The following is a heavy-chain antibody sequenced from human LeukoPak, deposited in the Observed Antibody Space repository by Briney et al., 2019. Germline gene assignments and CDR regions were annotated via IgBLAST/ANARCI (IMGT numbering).Heavy chain of an antibody. CDR3: VRESDWLFDL. Sequence: SETLSLTCTVSGGSLTNYYWSWVRQSPEGGLEWMGFIYYSGRTYYNPSLKGRATISVDTSKNQFSLSLNSVTAADTAVYYCVRESDWLFDLWGQGTLVTVSS. J-gene: IGHJ4*02. CDR2: IYYSGRT. CDR1: GGSLTNYY. D-gene: IGHD3-9*01. V-gene: IGHV4-59*01.